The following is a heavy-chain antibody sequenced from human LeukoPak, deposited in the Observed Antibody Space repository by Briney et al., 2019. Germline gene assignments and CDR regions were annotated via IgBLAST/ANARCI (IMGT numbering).Heavy chain of an antibody. CDR3: ARGFYYYDSSGYYLDY. CDR1: GGSISSYY. D-gene: IGHD3-22*01. CDR2: IYYSGST. J-gene: IGHJ4*02. Sequence: SETLSLTCTVSGGSISSYYWSWIRQPPGKGLEWIGYIYYSGSTNYNPSLKSRVTISVDTSKGQFSLKLSSVTAADTAVYYCARGFYYYDSSGYYLDYWGQGTLVTVSS. V-gene: IGHV4-59*01.